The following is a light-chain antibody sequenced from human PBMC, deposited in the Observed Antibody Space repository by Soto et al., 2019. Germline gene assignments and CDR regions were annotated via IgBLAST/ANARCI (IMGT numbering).Light chain of an antibody. CDR1: QSINSN. Sequence: EIVMTQSPATLSVSPGERATLSCRASQSINSNLAWYQQKPGQAPRLLIYGASTRATGIPASFSGSGSGTEYTLTISSLQSEDSAVYYCQQYNDWPQTFGQGTKVEIK. CDR2: GAS. CDR3: QQYNDWPQT. J-gene: IGKJ1*01. V-gene: IGKV3-15*01.